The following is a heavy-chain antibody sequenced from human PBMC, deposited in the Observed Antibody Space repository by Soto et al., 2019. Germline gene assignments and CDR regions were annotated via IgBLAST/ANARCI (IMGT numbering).Heavy chain of an antibody. CDR3: AREGEMPYYYYGLDV. Sequence: QVQLVQSGAEVRKPGASVKVSCKASGYTFTTYGITWVRQAPGQGLEWMGWISGYDGHTKYAQKFQGRVIMTTDTSTSTVYMDLRRRRSDDTAVYYCAREGEMPYYYYGLDVWGQGTTVTVSS. CDR1: GYTFTTYG. J-gene: IGHJ6*02. V-gene: IGHV1-18*01. CDR2: ISGYDGHT. D-gene: IGHD3-16*01.